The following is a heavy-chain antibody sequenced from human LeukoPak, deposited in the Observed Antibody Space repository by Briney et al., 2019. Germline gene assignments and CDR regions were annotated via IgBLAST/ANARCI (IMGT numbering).Heavy chain of an antibody. V-gene: IGHV3-23*01. CDR3: ARDKIVVVVSTTLPDM. Sequence: GGSLRLSCAASGFTFSNYVMSWVRQAPGKGPEWVSAISGSGGSTLYADSVQGRLTISRDNSKNTLYLQLNSLRVEDTAVYYCARDKIVVVVSTTLPDMWGQGTMVTVSS. CDR2: ISGSGGST. D-gene: IGHD2-15*01. J-gene: IGHJ3*02. CDR1: GFTFSNYV.